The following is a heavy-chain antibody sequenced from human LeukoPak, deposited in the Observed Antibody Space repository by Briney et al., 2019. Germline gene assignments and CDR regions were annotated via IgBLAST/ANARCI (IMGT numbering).Heavy chain of an antibody. CDR1: GFTFSSSW. J-gene: IGHJ4*02. V-gene: IGHV3-74*01. CDR2: INSDGSST. CDR3: AVGYSHGNFG. Sequence: GGSLRLSCAASGFTFSSSWMHWVRQAPGKGLVWVSRINSDGSSTSYADSVKGRVTISRDTAKNTLYLQMNSLRAEDTAVYYCAVGYSHGNFGWGQGTLVTVSS. D-gene: IGHD5-18*01.